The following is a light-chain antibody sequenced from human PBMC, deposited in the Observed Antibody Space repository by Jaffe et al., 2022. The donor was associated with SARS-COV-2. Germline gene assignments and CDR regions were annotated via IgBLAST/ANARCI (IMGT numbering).Light chain of an antibody. CDR1: NIGTKS. J-gene: IGLJ2*01. CDR3: QVWDSSSEHVV. Sequence: SYVLTQPPSVSVAPGKTARITCGGNNIGTKSVHWYQQKPGQAPVLVIYYDSDRPSGIPERFSGSNSGSTATLTISRVEAGDEADYYCQVWDSSSEHVVFGGGTKLTVL. CDR2: YDS. V-gene: IGLV3-21*04.